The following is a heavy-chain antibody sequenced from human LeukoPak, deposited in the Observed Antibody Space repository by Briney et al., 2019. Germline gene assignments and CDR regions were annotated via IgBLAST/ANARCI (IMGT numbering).Heavy chain of an antibody. D-gene: IGHD5-24*01. CDR2: INHSGST. CDR3: ARGYRDGYNPNHVFDY. CDR1: GGSISSYY. V-gene: IGHV4-34*01. Sequence: SETLSLTCTVSGGSISSYYWSWIRQPPGKGLEWIGEINHSGSTNCNPSLKSRVTISVDTSKNQFSLKLSSVTAADTAVYYCARGYRDGYNPNHVFDYWGQGTLVTVSS. J-gene: IGHJ4*02.